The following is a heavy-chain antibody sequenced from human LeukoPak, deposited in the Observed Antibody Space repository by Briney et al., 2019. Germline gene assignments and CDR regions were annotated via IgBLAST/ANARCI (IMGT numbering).Heavy chain of an antibody. CDR2: ISSSGSTI. CDR1: GFTFSSHA. CDR3: ARGFMVYSSSSYYYGMDV. D-gene: IGHD6-6*01. V-gene: IGHV3-48*04. J-gene: IGHJ6*02. Sequence: PGGSLRLSCAASGFTFSSHAMSWVRQAPGKGLEWVSYISSSGSTIYYADSVKGRFTISRDNAKNSLYLQMNSLRAEDTAVYYCARGFMVYSSSSYYYGMDVWGQGTTVTVSS.